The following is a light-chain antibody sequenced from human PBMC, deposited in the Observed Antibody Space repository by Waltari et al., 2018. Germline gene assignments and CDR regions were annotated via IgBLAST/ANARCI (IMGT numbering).Light chain of an antibody. J-gene: IGLJ3*02. Sequence: QSALTQPASVSGSPGQSITISCTGTSSDVGGYDYVSLYQQHPGNAPKLMIFDVTKRPPGVSGRCSGSKSGNTASLTMSGLHTEDEADYYCASYTSSKTWVFGGGTKLTVL. V-gene: IGLV2-14*01. CDR1: SSDVGGYDY. CDR3: ASYTSSKTWV. CDR2: DVT.